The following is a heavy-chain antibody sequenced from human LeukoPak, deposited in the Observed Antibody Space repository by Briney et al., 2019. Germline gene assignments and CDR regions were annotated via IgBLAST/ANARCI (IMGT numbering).Heavy chain of an antibody. CDR2: IDYSGST. Sequence: SETLSLNCYVSGGSIRRSSYYWGWISKPPGKGPERTGSIDYSGSTNCNPSLRSRATISVATSKNQFSLKLTSVTAADTAVYYCATLVIGDYIDYWGQGTLVTVSS. D-gene: IGHD2-21*01. V-gene: IGHV4-39*01. J-gene: IGHJ4*02. CDR3: ATLVIGDYIDY. CDR1: GGSIRRSSYY.